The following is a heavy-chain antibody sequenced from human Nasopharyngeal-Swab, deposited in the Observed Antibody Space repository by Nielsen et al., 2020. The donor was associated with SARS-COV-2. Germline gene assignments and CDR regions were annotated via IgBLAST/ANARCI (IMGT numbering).Heavy chain of an antibody. CDR3: VRGGGYSFGYNDY. J-gene: IGHJ4*02. D-gene: IGHD5-18*01. Sequence: SETLSLTCTVSGGFISSSGSYWGWIRQPPGKGLEWIGSIYYSGGTFYNPSLKSRVTISVDTSNNQFSLKLYSVTAADTAVYFCVRGGGYSFGYNDYWGQGTLVTVSS. V-gene: IGHV4-39*07. CDR2: IYYSGGT. CDR1: GGFISSSGSY.